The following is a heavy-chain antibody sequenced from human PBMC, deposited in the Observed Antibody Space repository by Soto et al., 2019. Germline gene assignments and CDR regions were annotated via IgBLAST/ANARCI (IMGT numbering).Heavy chain of an antibody. CDR1: GGTFSSYA. Sequence: QVQLVQSGAEVKQPGSSVKVSCKASGGTFSSYAISWVRQAPGQGLAWMGGIIPIFGTAKYAQKFQGRVTITADDSTSTAYLELSILRSEDTAVHYCARDQLAAAGRCWFDPWGQGTLVNVSS. CDR2: IIPIFGTA. CDR3: ARDQLAAAGRCWFDP. J-gene: IGHJ5*02. V-gene: IGHV1-69*01. D-gene: IGHD6-13*01.